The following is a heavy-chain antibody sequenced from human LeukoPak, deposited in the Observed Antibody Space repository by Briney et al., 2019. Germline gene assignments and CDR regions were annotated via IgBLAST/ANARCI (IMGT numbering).Heavy chain of an antibody. Sequence: GGSLRLSCAASGLTFSSYSMNWVRQAPGKGLEWVSGISWNSGGIGYADSVKGRFTISRDNAKNSLYLQMNSLRAEDTALYYCAKAHGSSSWFGYYFDYWGQGTLVTVSS. J-gene: IGHJ4*02. CDR2: ISWNSGGI. V-gene: IGHV3-9*01. CDR1: GLTFSSYS. CDR3: AKAHGSSSWFGYYFDY. D-gene: IGHD6-13*01.